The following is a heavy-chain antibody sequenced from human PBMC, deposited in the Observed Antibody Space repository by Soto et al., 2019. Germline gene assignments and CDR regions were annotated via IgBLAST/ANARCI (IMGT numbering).Heavy chain of an antibody. CDR2: INPYTGNT. CDR1: GYTFTNYG. J-gene: IGHJ5*02. CDR3: AGVSQEGGWFDP. V-gene: IGHV1-18*01. Sequence: QVQLVQSGGEVKKPGASVRVSCKASGYTFTNYGISWVRQAPGQGLEWMGWINPYTGNTKSAQKLQGRVTMTTDASTSTAYMELRSLRSDDTAVYYCAGVSQEGGWFDPWGHGTLVTVSS. D-gene: IGHD3-16*01.